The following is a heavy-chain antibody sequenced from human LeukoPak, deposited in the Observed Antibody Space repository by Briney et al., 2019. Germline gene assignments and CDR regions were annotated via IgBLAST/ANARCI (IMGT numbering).Heavy chain of an antibody. V-gene: IGHV3-23*01. D-gene: IGHD3-9*01. CDR1: GFTFSNYA. CDR3: AGGVGDYDILTGYQPDY. CDR2: ISGSGGST. J-gene: IGHJ4*02. Sequence: GGSLRLSCAASGFTFSNYAMSWVRQAPGKGLEWVSAISGSGGSTYYANSVKGRFTISRDNAKNSLYLQMNSLRAEDTAVYYCAGGVGDYDILTGYQPDYWGQGTLVTVSS.